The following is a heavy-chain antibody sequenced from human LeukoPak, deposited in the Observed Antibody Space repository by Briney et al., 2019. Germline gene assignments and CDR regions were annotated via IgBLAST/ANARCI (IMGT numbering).Heavy chain of an antibody. Sequence: ASVKVSCKASEYMFTGYFMHWVRQAPGQGLEWMGWINPNSGGTNSAQKFQGRVTMSRDTSISTAYMELSRLRSDDTAVYYCARDYDILTGYYHPGLGYWGQGTLVTVSS. CDR3: ARDYDILTGYYHPGLGY. D-gene: IGHD3-9*01. CDR1: EYMFTGYF. V-gene: IGHV1-2*02. J-gene: IGHJ4*02. CDR2: INPNSGGT.